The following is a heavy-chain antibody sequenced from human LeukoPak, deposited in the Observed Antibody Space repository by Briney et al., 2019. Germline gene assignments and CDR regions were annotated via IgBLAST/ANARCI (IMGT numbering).Heavy chain of an antibody. D-gene: IGHD6-13*01. CDR2: IYSGGST. CDR1: RFTFSSYG. V-gene: IGHV3-53*01. J-gene: IGHJ3*02. CDR3: ARAQQLLAFDI. Sequence: GGSLRLSCAASRFTFSSYGMHWVRQAPGKGLEWVSVIYSGGSTYYADSVKGRFTISRDNSKNTLYLQMNSLRAEDTAVYYCARAQQLLAFDIWGQGTMVTVSS.